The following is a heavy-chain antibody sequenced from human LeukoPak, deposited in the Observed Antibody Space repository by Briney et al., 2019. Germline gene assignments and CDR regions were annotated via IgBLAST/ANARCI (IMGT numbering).Heavy chain of an antibody. Sequence: SETLSLTCTVSGGSISSGGYYWSWLRQHPGKGLEWIGYIYYSGSTYYNPSLKSRVTVSVDTSKNQFSLKLSSVTAADTAVYYCARDTYCYDSSGLDYWGQGTLVTVSS. CDR2: IYYSGST. J-gene: IGHJ4*02. D-gene: IGHD3-22*01. CDR3: ARDTYCYDSSGLDY. V-gene: IGHV4-31*03. CDR1: GGSISSGGYY.